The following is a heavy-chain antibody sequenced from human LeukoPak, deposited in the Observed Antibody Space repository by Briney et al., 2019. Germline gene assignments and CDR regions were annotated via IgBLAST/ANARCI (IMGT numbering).Heavy chain of an antibody. V-gene: IGHV4-34*01. CDR2: INHSGST. J-gene: IGHJ4*02. Sequence: SETLSLTCAVYGGSFSGYCWSWIRQPPGKGLEWIGEINHSGSTNYNPSLKSRVTISVDTFKNQFSLKLSSVTAEATALYYCARDTSSGSARDGFYFDYWVQGTMVTVSS. D-gene: IGHD6-19*01. CDR1: GGSFSGYC. CDR3: ARDTSSGSARDGFYFDY.